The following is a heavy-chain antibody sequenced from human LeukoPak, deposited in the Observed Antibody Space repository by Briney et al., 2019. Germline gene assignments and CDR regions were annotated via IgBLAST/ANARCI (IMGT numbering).Heavy chain of an antibody. CDR2: IRYDGSNK. CDR1: GFTFSSYG. J-gene: IGHJ4*02. Sequence: PGGSLRLSCAASGFTFSSYGMHWVRQAPGKGLEWVAFIRYDGSNKYYADSVKGRFTISRDNSKNTLYLQMNSLRAEDTAVYYCAKDRAVVVRSALDYWGQGTLVTVSS. V-gene: IGHV3-30*02. CDR3: AKDRAVVVRSALDY. D-gene: IGHD3-22*01.